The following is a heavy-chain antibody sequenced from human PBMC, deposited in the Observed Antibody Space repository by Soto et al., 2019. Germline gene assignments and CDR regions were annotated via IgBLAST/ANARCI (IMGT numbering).Heavy chain of an antibody. J-gene: IGHJ6*02. CDR2: ISAYNGNT. D-gene: IGHD5-18*01. V-gene: IGHV1-18*01. Sequence: ASVKVSCKASGYTFTSYGISWVRQAPGQGLEWMGWISAYNGNTNYAQKLQGRVTMTTDTSTSTAYMELRSLRSDDTAVYYCARDTAMVDVYYYYGMDVWGQGTTVTVSS. CDR1: GYTFTSYG. CDR3: ARDTAMVDVYYYYGMDV.